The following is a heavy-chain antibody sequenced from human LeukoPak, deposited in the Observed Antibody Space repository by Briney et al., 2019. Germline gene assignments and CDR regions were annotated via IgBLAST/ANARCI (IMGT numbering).Heavy chain of an antibody. J-gene: IGHJ6*03. CDR3: ASAYDYGDYAYYYYMDV. D-gene: IGHD4-17*01. CDR2: INPNSGGT. CDR1: GYTFTGYY. V-gene: IGHV1-2*02. Sequence: ASVKVSCKASGYTFTGYYMHWVRQAPGQGLEWMGWINPNSGGTNYAQKFQGRVTITADESTSTAYMELSSLRSEDTAVYYCASAYDYGDYAYYYYMDVWGKGTTVTISS.